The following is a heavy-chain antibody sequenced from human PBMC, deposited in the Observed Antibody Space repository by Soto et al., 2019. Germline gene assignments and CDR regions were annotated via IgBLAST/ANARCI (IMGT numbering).Heavy chain of an antibody. V-gene: IGHV3-30-3*01. CDR1: GFTFSSYA. CDR2: ISYDGSNK. CDR3: ARGVYGSGSYYSYYFDY. J-gene: IGHJ4*02. D-gene: IGHD3-10*01. Sequence: LRLSCAASGFTFSSYAMHWVRQAPGKGLEWVAVISYDGSNKYYADSVKGRFTISRDNSKNTLYLQMNSLRAEDTAVYYCARGVYGSGSYYSYYFDYWGQGTLVTVSS.